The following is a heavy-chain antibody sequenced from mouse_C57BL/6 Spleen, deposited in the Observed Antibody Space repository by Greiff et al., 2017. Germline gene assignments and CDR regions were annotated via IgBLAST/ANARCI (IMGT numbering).Heavy chain of an antibody. CDR2: ISGGGGNT. J-gene: IGHJ2*01. D-gene: IGHD1-1*01. V-gene: IGHV5-9*01. CDR3: ARTTVVATGFDC. CDR1: GFTFSSYT. Sequence: EVKLVESGGGLVKPGGSLKLSCAASGFTFSSYTMSWVRQTPEKRLEWVATISGGGGNTYYPDSVKGRFTISRDNAKNTLYLQMSSLRSEDTALYYCARTTVVATGFDCWGQGTTLTVAS.